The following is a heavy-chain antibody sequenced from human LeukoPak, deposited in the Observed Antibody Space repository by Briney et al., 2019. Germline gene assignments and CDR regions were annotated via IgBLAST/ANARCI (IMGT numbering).Heavy chain of an antibody. CDR1: GFTFSSYA. D-gene: IGHD1/OR15-1a*01. J-gene: IGHJ4*02. V-gene: IGHV3-23*01. CDR2: ITGSGSST. CDR3: ARNNYFDY. Sequence: GGSLRPSCAASGFTFSSYAMSWVRQAPGKGLEWVSSITGSGSSTSSADSVKGRFAISRDNTKNRLYLQMNSLRAEDTAVYYCARNNYFDYWGQGTLVTVSS.